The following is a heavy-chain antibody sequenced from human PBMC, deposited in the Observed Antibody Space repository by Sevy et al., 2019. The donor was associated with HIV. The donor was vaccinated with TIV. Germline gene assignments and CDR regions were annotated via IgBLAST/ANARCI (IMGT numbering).Heavy chain of an antibody. CDR2: IDSGGST. CDR1: GFTVSGNY. CDR3: ARDRYYDASSYYYYYYGMDG. J-gene: IGHJ6*02. Sequence: GGSLRLSCEASGFTVSGNYMAWVRLAPGKGLEWVSLIDSGGSTYYADSVKGRFTISRDNAKKTLYLQMNPLGAEDTAVYFCARDRYYDASSYYYYYYGMDGWGQRTTVTVAS. V-gene: IGHV3-66*01. D-gene: IGHD3-22*01.